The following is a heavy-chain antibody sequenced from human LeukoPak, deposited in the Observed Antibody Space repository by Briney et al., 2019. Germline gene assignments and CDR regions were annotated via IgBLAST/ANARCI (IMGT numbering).Heavy chain of an antibody. J-gene: IGHJ5*02. CDR2: TYTSGST. V-gene: IGHV4-4*07. Sequence: PSETLSLTCTVSGGSISSYYWSWIRQPAGKGLEWIGRTYTSGSTNYNPSLKSRVTMSVDTSKNQFSLKLSSVTAADTAVYYCAKSPSGRGGYNWFDPWGQETLVTVSS. CDR1: GGSISSYY. CDR3: AKSPSGRGGYNWFDP. D-gene: IGHD3-16*01.